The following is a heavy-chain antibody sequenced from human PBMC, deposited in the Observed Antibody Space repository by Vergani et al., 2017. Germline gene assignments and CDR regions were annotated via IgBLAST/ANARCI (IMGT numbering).Heavy chain of an antibody. CDR1: GGTFSSYA. CDR2: IIPIFGTA. J-gene: IGHJ6*03. Sequence: QVQLVQSGAEVKKPGSSVKVSCKASGGTFSSYAISWVRQAPGQGLEWMGGIIPIFGTANYAQKFQGRVTITADESTSTAYMERSSLRSQDTAVYYWATIGYCGSTSCYRRVYYYYYMDVWGKGTTVTVSS. CDR3: ATIGYCGSTSCYRRVYYYYYMDV. V-gene: IGHV1-69*01. D-gene: IGHD2-2*02.